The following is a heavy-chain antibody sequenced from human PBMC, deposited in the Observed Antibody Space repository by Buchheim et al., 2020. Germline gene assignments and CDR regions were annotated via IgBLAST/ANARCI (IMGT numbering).Heavy chain of an antibody. J-gene: IGHJ6*03. CDR3: ARGLRYCSSTSCYQYYYYYYYMDV. V-gene: IGHV4-34*01. Sequence: QVQLQQWGAGLLKPSETLSLTCAVYGGSFSGYYWSWIRQPPGKGLEWIGEINHSGSTNYNPSLKSRVTISVDTSKNQFSLKLSSVTAADTAVYYCARGLRYCSSTSCYQYYYYYYYMDVWGKGTT. CDR2: INHSGST. D-gene: IGHD2-2*01. CDR1: GGSFSGYY.